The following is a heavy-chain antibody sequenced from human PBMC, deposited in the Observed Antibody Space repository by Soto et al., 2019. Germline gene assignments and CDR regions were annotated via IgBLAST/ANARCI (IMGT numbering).Heavy chain of an antibody. CDR3: AMSIVVATALDY. CDR1: GYTFTSYA. V-gene: IGHV1-3*01. Sequence: ASVKVSCKASGYTFTSYAMHWVRHAPGQRLEWMGWINAGNGNTKYSQKFQGRVTITRDTSASAAYMELSSLRSEDTAVYYCAMSIVVATALDYWGQGTLVTVSS. D-gene: IGHD2-21*02. J-gene: IGHJ4*02. CDR2: INAGNGNT.